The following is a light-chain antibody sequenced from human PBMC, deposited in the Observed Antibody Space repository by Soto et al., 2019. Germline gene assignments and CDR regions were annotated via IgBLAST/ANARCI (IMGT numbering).Light chain of an antibody. CDR2: DAS. CDR3: QVRDVWPS. J-gene: IGKJ1*01. Sequence: IVLTQSPVTLALSPGERAALSCRASQSVSTSLAWYQHKPGQAPRLFIYDASKRAPGIPARFSGSGSGTDFTLTISSLEPEDLAVYYCQVRDVWPSLGQGTEVDIK. CDR1: QSVSTS. V-gene: IGKV3-11*01.